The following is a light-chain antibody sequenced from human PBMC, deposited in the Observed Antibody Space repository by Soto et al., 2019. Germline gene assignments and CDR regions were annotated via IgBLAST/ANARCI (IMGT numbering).Light chain of an antibody. CDR2: AAS. CDR1: QTISTY. J-gene: IGKJ1*01. CDR3: QQSYRTPRT. Sequence: DIQMTQSPSSLSASVGDRVTIACRASQTISTYLNWYQQKPGKAPKLLIYAASFLQSGVPSRFSGSGSGTDFTLTISSLQPEDFATYYCQQSYRTPRTFGQGTKVGIK. V-gene: IGKV1-39*01.